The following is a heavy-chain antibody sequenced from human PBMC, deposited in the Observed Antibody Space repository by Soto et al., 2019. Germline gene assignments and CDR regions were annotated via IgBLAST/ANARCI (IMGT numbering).Heavy chain of an antibody. Sequence: GGSLRLSCAASGFTFSNAWMNWVRQAPGKGLEWVGRIKSKTDGGTTDYAAPVKGRFTISRDDSKNTLYLQMNSLKTEDTAVYYCTLQGSWYVETPIDYWGQGTLVTVSS. V-gene: IGHV3-15*07. J-gene: IGHJ4*02. CDR3: TLQGSWYVETPIDY. D-gene: IGHD6-13*01. CDR1: GFTFSNAW. CDR2: IKSKTDGGTT.